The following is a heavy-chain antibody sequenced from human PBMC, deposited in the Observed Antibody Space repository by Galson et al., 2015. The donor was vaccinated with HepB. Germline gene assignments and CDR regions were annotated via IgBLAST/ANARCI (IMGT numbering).Heavy chain of an antibody. V-gene: IGHV1-18*01. J-gene: IGHJ6*03. D-gene: IGHD2-15*01. CDR2: ISAYDGNT. CDR3: ARLAPEAPAGSPFTYYYYYMDV. CDR1: GYIFTSYG. Sequence: SVKVSCKASGYIFTSYGISWVRQAPGQGLEWMGWISAYDGNTIYVQKFQGRVTMTTDTSTNTAYMELRSLRSDDTAVYYCARLAPEAPAGSPFTYYYYYMDVWGKGTTVTVSS.